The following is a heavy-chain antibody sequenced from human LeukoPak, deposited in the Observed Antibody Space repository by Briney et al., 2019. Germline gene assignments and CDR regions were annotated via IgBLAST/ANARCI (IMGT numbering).Heavy chain of an antibody. Sequence: ASVKVSCKASGYTFTGYYMHWVRQAPGQGLEWMGWINSDSGGTNYARKFQGRVTMTRDTSISTAYMELSSLRPDDTAVFYCARGNIATRRGENWFDPWGQGTLVTVSS. V-gene: IGHV1-2*02. CDR3: ARGNIATRRGENWFDP. D-gene: IGHD6-6*01. CDR1: GYTFTGYY. J-gene: IGHJ5*02. CDR2: INSDSGGT.